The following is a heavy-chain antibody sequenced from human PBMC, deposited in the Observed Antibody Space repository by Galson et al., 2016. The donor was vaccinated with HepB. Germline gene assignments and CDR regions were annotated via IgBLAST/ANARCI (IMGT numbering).Heavy chain of an antibody. CDR2: IYYDGST. V-gene: IGHV4-39*01. D-gene: IGHD5-24*01. Sequence: TLSLTCTVSGGSISSSSSYFWGWIRQPPGKGLEWIGSIYYDGSTYYNPSLKSRVTISVDTSKNQFSLKVSSVTAADTAVYYCASLRDGYNLNYWGQGPLVTVSS. CDR1: GGSISSSSSYF. J-gene: IGHJ4*02. CDR3: ASLRDGYNLNY.